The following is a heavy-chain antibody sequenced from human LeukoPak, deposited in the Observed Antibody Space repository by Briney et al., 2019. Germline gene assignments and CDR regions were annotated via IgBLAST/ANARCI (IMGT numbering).Heavy chain of an antibody. D-gene: IGHD4-17*01. CDR1: GYTFTSYG. J-gene: IGHJ4*02. CDR2: ISAYNGNT. Sequence: GESLKISCKASGYTFTSYGISWVRQAPGQGLEWMGWISAYNGNTNYAQKLQGRVTMTTDTSTSTAYMELRSLRSDDTAVYYCARSDGDYGRAPIDYWGQGTLVTVSS. CDR3: ARSDGDYGRAPIDY. V-gene: IGHV1-18*01.